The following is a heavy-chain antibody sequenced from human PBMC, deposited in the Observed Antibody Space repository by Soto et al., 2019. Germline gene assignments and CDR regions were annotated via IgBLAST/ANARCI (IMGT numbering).Heavy chain of an antibody. V-gene: IGHV4-31*03. CDR2: IYYSGST. CDR3: ARVFSDSSSFFDP. J-gene: IGHJ5*02. Sequence: SETLSLTCSVSGGSISSRESYWGWIRQPPGKGLEWIGYIYYSGSTSYNPSLKSRVTISVDTSKNHFSLKLSSVTAADTAVYYCARVFSDSSSFFDPWGQGTLVTVSS. D-gene: IGHD6-13*01. CDR1: GGSISSRESY.